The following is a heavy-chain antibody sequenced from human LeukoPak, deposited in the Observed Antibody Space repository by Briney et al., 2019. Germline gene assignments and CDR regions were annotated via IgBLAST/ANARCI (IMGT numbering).Heavy chain of an antibody. J-gene: IGHJ4*02. Sequence: PGGSLRLSCAASGFTFSSYGMSWVRQAPGRGLEWVSAISGSGGSTYYADSVKGRFTISRDNSKNTLYLQMNSLRAEDTAVYYCAKDSGIAAAGIHIRWGQGTLVTVSS. CDR2: ISGSGGST. CDR1: GFTFSSYG. D-gene: IGHD6-13*01. CDR3: AKDSGIAAAGIHIR. V-gene: IGHV3-23*01.